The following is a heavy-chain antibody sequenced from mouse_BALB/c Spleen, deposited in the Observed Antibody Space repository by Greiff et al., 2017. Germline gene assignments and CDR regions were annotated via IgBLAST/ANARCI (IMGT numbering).Heavy chain of an antibody. CDR2: ISSGGGST. D-gene: IGHD2-4*01. Sequence: DVKLVESGGGLVKPGGSLKLSCAASGFAFSSYDMSWVRQTPEKRLEWVAYISSGGGSTYYPDTVKGRFTISRDNAKNTLYLQMSSLKSEDTAMYYCARRDDYDAWFAYWGQGTLVTVSA. CDR1: GFAFSSYD. V-gene: IGHV5-12-1*01. CDR3: ARRDDYDAWFAY. J-gene: IGHJ3*01.